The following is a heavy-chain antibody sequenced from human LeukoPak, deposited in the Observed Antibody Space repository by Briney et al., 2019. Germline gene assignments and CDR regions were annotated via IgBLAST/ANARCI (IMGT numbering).Heavy chain of an antibody. CDR3: TAGTNWFDP. CDR1: GGSFSGYY. Sequence: SETLSLTCAVYGGSFSGYYWSWIRQPPAKGLEWIGEINHSGSTNYNPSLKSRVTISVDTSKNQLSLKLSSVTAADTAVYYGTAGTNWFDPWGQGTLVTVSS. CDR2: INHSGST. V-gene: IGHV4-34*01. J-gene: IGHJ5*02. D-gene: IGHD6-13*01.